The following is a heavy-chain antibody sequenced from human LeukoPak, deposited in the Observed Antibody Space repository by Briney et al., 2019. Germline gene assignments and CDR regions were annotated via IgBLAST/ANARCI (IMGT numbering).Heavy chain of an antibody. J-gene: IGHJ4*02. CDR1: GFTFSSYA. V-gene: IGHV3-30-3*01. CDR2: ISYDGSNK. CDR3: ARDAYYYDSSGYWFDY. D-gene: IGHD3-22*01. Sequence: GRSLRLSCAASGFTFSSYAMHWVRQAPGKGLEWVAVISYDGSNKYYAVSVKGRFTISRDNSKNTLYLQMNSLRAEDTAVYYCARDAYYYDSSGYWFDYWGQGTLVTVSS.